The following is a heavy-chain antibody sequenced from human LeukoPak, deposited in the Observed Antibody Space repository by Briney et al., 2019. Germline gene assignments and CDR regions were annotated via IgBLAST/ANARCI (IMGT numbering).Heavy chain of an antibody. CDR2: IHYSGST. V-gene: IGHV4-39*01. CDR3: ATDLGGYSGYDFASFDY. Sequence: PSETLSLTCTVSGGSIRGSSYYWGWIRQPPGKGLECIGRIHYSGSTYYNPSLKSRVTISVDTSKNQFSLRVSSVTAADTAVYYCATDLGGYSGYDFASFDYWGQGTLVTVSS. CDR1: GGSIRGSSYY. D-gene: IGHD5-12*01. J-gene: IGHJ4*02.